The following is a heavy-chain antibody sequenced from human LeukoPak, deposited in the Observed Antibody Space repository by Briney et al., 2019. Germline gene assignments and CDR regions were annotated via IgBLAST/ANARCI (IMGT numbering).Heavy chain of an antibody. V-gene: IGHV3-33*01. CDR2: IWNVGTNK. D-gene: IGHD1-26*01. Sequence: PGGSLRLSCEASGFTFTTYGMHWARQAPGKGLEWVAVIWNVGTNKYYADSVKGRFTISRDNSENTLDLQMNSLRAEDTAVYYCVRDGVGATAYFGYFDYWGQGALVTVSS. CDR1: GFTFTTYG. CDR3: VRDGVGATAYFGYFDY. J-gene: IGHJ4*02.